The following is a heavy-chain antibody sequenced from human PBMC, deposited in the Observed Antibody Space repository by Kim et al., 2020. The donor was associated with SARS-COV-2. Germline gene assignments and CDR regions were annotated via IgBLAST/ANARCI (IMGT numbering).Heavy chain of an antibody. D-gene: IGHD3-3*01. CDR3: AKDPFYDFWSGYYFDY. J-gene: IGHJ4*02. V-gene: IGHV3-23*01. Sequence: SLQGRFTSSRDNSKNKLYLQMNSLRAEDTAVYYCAKDPFYDFWSGYYFDYWGEGTLVTVSS.